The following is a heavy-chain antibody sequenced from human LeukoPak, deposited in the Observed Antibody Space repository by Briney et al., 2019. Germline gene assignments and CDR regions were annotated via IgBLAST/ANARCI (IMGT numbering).Heavy chain of an antibody. D-gene: IGHD3-3*01. J-gene: IGHJ6*03. CDR3: ARDIGGSGYDFWSGYYYYYYMDV. CDR1: GGTFSSYA. V-gene: IGHV1-8*02. CDR2: MNPKSGNS. Sequence: GASVKVSCKASGGTFSSYAISWVRQAPGQGLEWMGWMNPKSGNSDYAQKLQGRLTMTRDTSTNTAYMELSGLRSEDTAVYYCARDIGGSGYDFWSGYYYYYYMDVWGKGTTVTVSS.